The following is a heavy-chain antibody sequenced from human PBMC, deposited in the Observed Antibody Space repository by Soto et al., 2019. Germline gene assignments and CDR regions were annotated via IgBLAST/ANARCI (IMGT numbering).Heavy chain of an antibody. Sequence: EVQPVQSGAEVKKPGESLRISCKGSGYSFTSYWISWVRQMPGKGLEWMGRIDPSDSYTNYSPSFQGHVNISADKSISTAYLQWSSLKASDTAMYYCARRHSSSSAFDPWGQGTLVTVSS. D-gene: IGHD6-13*01. CDR3: ARRHSSSSAFDP. CDR1: GYSFTSYW. CDR2: IDPSDSYT. J-gene: IGHJ5*02. V-gene: IGHV5-10-1*01.